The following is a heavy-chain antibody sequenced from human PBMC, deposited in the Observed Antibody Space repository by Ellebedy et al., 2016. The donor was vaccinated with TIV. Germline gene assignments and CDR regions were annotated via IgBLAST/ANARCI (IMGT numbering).Heavy chain of an antibody. V-gene: IGHV1-46*01. CDR3: ARDRPLEDYGGNALQH. J-gene: IGHJ1*01. Sequence: ASVKVSXXASGYTFTSYYMHWVRQAPGQGLEWMGIINPSGGSTSYAQKFQGRVTMTRDTSTSTVYMELSSLRSEDTAVYYCARDRPLEDYGGNALQHWGQGTLVTVSS. CDR2: INPSGGST. D-gene: IGHD4-23*01. CDR1: GYTFTSYY.